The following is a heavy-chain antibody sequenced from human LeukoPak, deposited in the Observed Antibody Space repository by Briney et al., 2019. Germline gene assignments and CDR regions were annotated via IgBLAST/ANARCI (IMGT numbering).Heavy chain of an antibody. Sequence: PSETLSLTCTVSGGSISSGDYYWSWIRQPPGKGLEWIGYIYYSGSTYYNPSLKSRVTISVDTSKNQFSLKLSSVTAADTAVYYCARERSKVYYYYYYMDVWGKGTTVTVSS. CDR3: ARERSKVYYYYYYMDV. CDR1: GGSISSGDYY. D-gene: IGHD2-2*01. V-gene: IGHV4-30-4*08. J-gene: IGHJ6*03. CDR2: IYYSGST.